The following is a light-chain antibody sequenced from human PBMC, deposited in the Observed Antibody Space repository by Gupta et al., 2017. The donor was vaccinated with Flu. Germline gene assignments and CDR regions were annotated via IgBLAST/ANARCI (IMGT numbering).Light chain of an antibody. J-gene: IGKJ1*01. CDR3: QQYNNWPPWT. Sequence: EIVMTKSPATLSVSPGERVTLSCRASQSISSNLAWYQQKPGQAPRRLIYGASTRATGIPAGFSGSGSGTEFTLTISSLQSEDFAVYYCQQYNNWPPWTFGPGTRVEIK. CDR2: GAS. V-gene: IGKV3-15*01. CDR1: QSISSN.